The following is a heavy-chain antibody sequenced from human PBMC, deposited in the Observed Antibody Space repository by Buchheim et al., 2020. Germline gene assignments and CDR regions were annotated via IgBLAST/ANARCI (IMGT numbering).Heavy chain of an antibody. J-gene: IGHJ4*02. CDR1: GGSISSSNW. Sequence: LVKPSGTLSLTCAVSGGSISSSNWWSWVRQPPGKGLEWIGEIYHSGSTNYNPSLKSRDTISVDKSKNQFSLKLSSVTAADTAVYYCARDRIGYCSGGSCYRDFDYWGQGSL. CDR3: ARDRIGYCSGGSCYRDFDY. D-gene: IGHD2-15*01. CDR2: IYHSGST. V-gene: IGHV4-4*02.